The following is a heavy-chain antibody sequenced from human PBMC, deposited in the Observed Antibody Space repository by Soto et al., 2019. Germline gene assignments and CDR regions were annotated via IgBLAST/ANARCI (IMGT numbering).Heavy chain of an antibody. Sequence: SETLSLTCAVSGVTISTYYWRWIRHPPGKGLEWIGYNYHSGTTNYNPSLKSRVTISVDTSKNQFSLRLTSVTAADTAIYYCVREAYIGYGHAIDHWGQGTLVTVSS. CDR1: GVTISTYY. CDR2: NYHSGTT. V-gene: IGHV4-59*01. D-gene: IGHD5-12*01. CDR3: VREAYIGYGHAIDH. J-gene: IGHJ4*02.